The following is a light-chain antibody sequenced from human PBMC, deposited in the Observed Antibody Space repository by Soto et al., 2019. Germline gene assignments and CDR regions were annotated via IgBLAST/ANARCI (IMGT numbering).Light chain of an antibody. Sequence: QSVLTQPASLSWAPGQSITISCAGTSSYVWTYYLVSWYQQHSGKVPRVMIYECTKRPAGVSDRFSGSKPGNTGSLKNSGAQAEDASNYSFTSYPGDNIFLVGTGTNATVL. CDR3: TSYPGDNIFL. J-gene: IGLJ1*01. CDR2: ECT. V-gene: IGLV2-23*01. CDR1: SSYVWTYYL.